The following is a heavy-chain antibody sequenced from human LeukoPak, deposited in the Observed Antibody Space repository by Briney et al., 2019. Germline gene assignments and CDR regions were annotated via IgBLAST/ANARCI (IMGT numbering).Heavy chain of an antibody. D-gene: IGHD5-18*01. Sequence: PGGSLRLSCAASGFTFSSNGMHWVRQAPGKGLDWVAFIRYDGRNKYYGDSVKGRFTISRDNSQNTLFLQMNSQRVEDTAVYYCAKDHRDNYGSFFPYWGQGLLVTVSS. CDR2: IRYDGRNK. CDR3: AKDHRDNYGSFFPY. V-gene: IGHV3-30*02. J-gene: IGHJ4*02. CDR1: GFTFSSNG.